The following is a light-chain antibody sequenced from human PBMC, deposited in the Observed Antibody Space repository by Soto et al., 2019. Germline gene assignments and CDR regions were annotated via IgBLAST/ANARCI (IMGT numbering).Light chain of an antibody. CDR1: QSISTD. V-gene: IGKV3-11*01. J-gene: IGKJ1*01. CDR3: QHFGNSPLWT. Sequence: EIVLTQSPATLSLSPGERATLSCRASQSISTDLAWYQQKPGQAPRLLIYDASNRAPGIPARFGGSGSGTDFTLTISSLEPEDFAVYFCQHFGNSPLWTFGQGTKVDIK. CDR2: DAS.